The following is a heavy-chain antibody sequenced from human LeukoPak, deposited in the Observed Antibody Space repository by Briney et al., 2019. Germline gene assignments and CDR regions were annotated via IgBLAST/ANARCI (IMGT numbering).Heavy chain of an antibody. D-gene: IGHD3-22*01. CDR2: IYYSGST. CDR3: ARGADSSGYYSIFYFDY. V-gene: IGHV4-59*01. Sequence: SETLSLTCTVSGGSISSYYCSWIRQPPGKGLEWIGYIYYSGSTNYNPSLKSRVTISVDTSKNQFSLKLSSVTAADTAVYYCARGADSSGYYSIFYFDYWGQGTLVTVSS. J-gene: IGHJ4*02. CDR1: GGSISSYY.